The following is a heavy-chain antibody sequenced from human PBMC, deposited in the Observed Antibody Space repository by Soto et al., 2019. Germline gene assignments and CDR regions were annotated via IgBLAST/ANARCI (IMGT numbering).Heavy chain of an antibody. V-gene: IGHV1-69*13. Sequence: SVKVSCKASGGTFSSYAISWVRQAPGQGLEWMGGIIPIFGTANYAQKFQGRVTITADESTSTAYMELSSLRSEDTAVYYCARDSDHFDSSSDYWGQGTLVTVSS. CDR3: ARDSDHFDSSSDY. CDR2: IIPIFGTA. J-gene: IGHJ4*02. CDR1: GGTFSSYA. D-gene: IGHD6-6*01.